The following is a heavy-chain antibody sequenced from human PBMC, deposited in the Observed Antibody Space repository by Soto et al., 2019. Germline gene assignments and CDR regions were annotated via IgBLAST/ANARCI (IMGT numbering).Heavy chain of an antibody. D-gene: IGHD2-21*01. CDR1: GFTFTNYD. Sequence: GGSLRLSCAAPGFTFTNYDMHWVRQAPGKGLEWVAVISYDGGKRYYADSVKGRIIISRDNSKNTLYLQMNSLRADDTAVYYCARQPTRDDAGDNSHTMDVWGQGTKVTVYS. CDR2: ISYDGGKR. CDR3: ARQPTRDDAGDNSHTMDV. J-gene: IGHJ6*02. V-gene: IGHV3-30-3*01.